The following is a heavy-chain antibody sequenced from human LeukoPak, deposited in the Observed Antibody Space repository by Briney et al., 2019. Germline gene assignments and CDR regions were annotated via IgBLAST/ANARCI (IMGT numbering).Heavy chain of an antibody. D-gene: IGHD6-19*01. J-gene: IGHJ6*03. Sequence: SETLSLTCTVSGGSISSGGYYWSWIRQPPGKGLEWIGYIYHSGSTYYNPSLKSRVTISVDRSKNQFSLKLSSVTAADTAVYYCARGRVGQWPYYYYYMDVWGKGTTVTVSS. CDR1: GGSISSGGYY. CDR2: IYHSGST. CDR3: ARGRVGQWPYYYYYMDV. V-gene: IGHV4-30-2*01.